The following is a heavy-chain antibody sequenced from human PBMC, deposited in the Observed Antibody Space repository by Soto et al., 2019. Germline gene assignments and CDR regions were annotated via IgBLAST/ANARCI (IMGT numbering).Heavy chain of an antibody. J-gene: IGHJ4*02. Sequence: GGSLRLSCAASGFTFSNAWMNWVRQAPGKGLEWVGRIKSKTDGGTTDYAAPVKGRFTISRDDSKNTLYLQMNSLKTEDTAVYYCTTLGPRLGYCSGGSCRISENDYWGQGTLVTVSS. CDR1: GFTFSNAW. CDR2: IKSKTDGGTT. V-gene: IGHV3-15*07. D-gene: IGHD2-15*01. CDR3: TTLGPRLGYCSGGSCRISENDY.